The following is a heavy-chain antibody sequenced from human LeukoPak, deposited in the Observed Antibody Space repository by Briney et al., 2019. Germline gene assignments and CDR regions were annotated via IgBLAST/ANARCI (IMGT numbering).Heavy chain of an antibody. CDR3: AREYCTNGVCSFFDY. CDR2: INPNSGGT. V-gene: IGHV1-2*02. D-gene: IGHD2-8*01. Sequence: ASVKVSCEASGYTFTGYYMHWVRQAPGQGLEWMGWINPNSGGTNYAQKFQGRVTMTRDTSISTAYMELSRLRSDDTAVYYCAREYCTNGVCSFFDYWGQGTLVTVSS. CDR1: GYTFTGYY. J-gene: IGHJ4*02.